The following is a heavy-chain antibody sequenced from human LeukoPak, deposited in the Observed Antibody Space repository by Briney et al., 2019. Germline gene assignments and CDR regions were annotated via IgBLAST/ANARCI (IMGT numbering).Heavy chain of an antibody. CDR2: IYYSGST. V-gene: IGHV4-39*01. Sequence: KTSETLSLTSTVSGGSISSSSYYWGWIRQPPGKGLEWIGSIYYSGSTYYNPSLKSRVTISVDTSKNQFSLKLSSVTAADTAVYYCARGVRGVPPDYWGQGTLVTVSS. CDR1: GGSISSSSYY. D-gene: IGHD3-10*01. J-gene: IGHJ4*02. CDR3: ARGVRGVPPDY.